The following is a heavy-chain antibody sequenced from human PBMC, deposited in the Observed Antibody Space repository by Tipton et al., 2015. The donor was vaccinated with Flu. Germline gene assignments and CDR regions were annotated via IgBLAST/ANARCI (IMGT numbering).Heavy chain of an antibody. CDR1: GYSISSGYY. Sequence: TLSLTCNVSGYSISSGYYWVWIRRPPGKGLEWVGNIYHSGNTNYNPSLKSRVTISVDTSKNQFSLNLSSVTAADTAVYYCARGVGFWGQGTLVTVSS. J-gene: IGHJ4*02. CDR2: IYHSGNT. CDR3: ARGVGF. D-gene: IGHD1-26*01. V-gene: IGHV4-38-2*02.